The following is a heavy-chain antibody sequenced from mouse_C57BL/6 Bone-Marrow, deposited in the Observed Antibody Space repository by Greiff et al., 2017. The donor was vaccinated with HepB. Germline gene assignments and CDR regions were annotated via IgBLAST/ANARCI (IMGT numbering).Heavy chain of an antibody. CDR3: ASGGGGWFAY. CDR2: IYPGSGNT. CDR1: GYTFTDYY. Sequence: VQLQESGAELVRPGASVKLSCKASGYTFTDYYINWVKQRPGQGLEWIARIYPGSGNTYYNEKFKGKATLTAEKSSSTAYMQLSSLTSEDSAVYFCASGGGGWFAYWGQGTLVTVSA. J-gene: IGHJ3*01. V-gene: IGHV1-76*01.